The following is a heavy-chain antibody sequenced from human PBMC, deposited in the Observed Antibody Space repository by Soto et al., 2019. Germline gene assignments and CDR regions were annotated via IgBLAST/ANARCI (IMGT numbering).Heavy chain of an antibody. Sequence: GGSLRLSCAASGFTFSSYAMSWVRQAPGKGLEWVSAISGSGGSTYYADSVKGRFTISRDNSKNTLYLQMNSLRAEDTAVYYCAKDMVAYCGGDCFDFDYWGQGTLVTVSS. D-gene: IGHD2-21*02. V-gene: IGHV3-23*01. CDR3: AKDMVAYCGGDCFDFDY. CDR1: GFTFSSYA. CDR2: ISGSGGST. J-gene: IGHJ4*02.